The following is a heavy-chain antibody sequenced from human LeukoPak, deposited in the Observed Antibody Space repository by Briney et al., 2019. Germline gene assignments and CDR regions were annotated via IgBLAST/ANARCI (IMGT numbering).Heavy chain of an antibody. J-gene: IGHJ4*02. D-gene: IGHD1-26*01. V-gene: IGHV3-33*01. CDR1: GFTFSSCG. CDR2: IWYDGSNK. CDR3: ARDRHNSGSYFYFDY. Sequence: GGSLRLSCAASGFTFSSCGMHWVRQAPGKGLEWVAVIWYDGSNKYYADSVKGRFTISRDNSKNTLYLQMNSLRAEDTAVYYCARDRHNSGSYFYFDYWGQGTLVTVSS.